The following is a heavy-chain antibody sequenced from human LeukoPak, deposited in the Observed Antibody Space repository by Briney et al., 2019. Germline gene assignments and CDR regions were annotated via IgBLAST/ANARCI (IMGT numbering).Heavy chain of an antibody. CDR3: ARDDIAVAGPDAFDI. V-gene: IGHV1-46*01. Sequence: ASVKVSCKASGYTFTSYYMHWVRQAPGRGLEWMGIINPSGGSTSYAQKFQGRVTMTRDTSTSTVYMELSSLRSEDTAVYYCARDDIAVAGPDAFDIWGQGTMVTVSS. J-gene: IGHJ3*02. D-gene: IGHD6-19*01. CDR2: INPSGGST. CDR1: GYTFTSYY.